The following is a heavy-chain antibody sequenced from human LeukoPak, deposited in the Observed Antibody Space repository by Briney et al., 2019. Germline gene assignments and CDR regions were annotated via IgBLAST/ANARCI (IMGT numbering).Heavy chain of an antibody. V-gene: IGHV3-48*04. CDR1: GFTFSSYW. CDR2: ISSSSSTI. CDR3: ASGSAARAFDI. D-gene: IGHD1-26*01. J-gene: IGHJ3*02. Sequence: GGSLRLSCAASGFTFSSYWMSWVRQAPGKGLEWVSYISSSSSTIYYADSVKGRFTISRDNAKNSLYLQMNSLRAEDTAVYYCASGSAARAFDIWGQGTMVTVSS.